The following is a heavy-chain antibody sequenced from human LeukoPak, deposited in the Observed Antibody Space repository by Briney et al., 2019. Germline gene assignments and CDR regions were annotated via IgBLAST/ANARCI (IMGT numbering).Heavy chain of an antibody. D-gene: IGHD4-23*01. CDR3: ARVVPYGGNSHLDY. J-gene: IGHJ4*02. CDR2: MKGDGSEI. CDR1: GFIFSTYW. V-gene: IGHV3-7*01. Sequence: GGSLRLSCAASGFIFSTYWMMWARQAPGKGLEWVANMKGDGSEIHYVDSVKGRFTISRDNARNSLFLQMNGLRPEDTAVYYCARVVPYGGNSHLDYWGQGTLVTVSS.